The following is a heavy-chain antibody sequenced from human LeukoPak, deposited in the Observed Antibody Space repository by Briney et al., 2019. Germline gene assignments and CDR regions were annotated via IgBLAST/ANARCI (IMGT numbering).Heavy chain of an antibody. J-gene: IGHJ4*02. V-gene: IGHV3-48*01. Sequence: GGSLRLSCAASGFTFSSYSMNWVRQAPGKGLEWVSYISSSSSTIYYADSVKGRFTISRDNAKNSLYLQMNSLRAEDTAVYYCARDLYYDFWSGYYTAVPFDYWGQGTLVTVSS. CDR3: ARDLYYDFWSGYYTAVPFDY. D-gene: IGHD3-3*01. CDR2: ISSSSSTI. CDR1: GFTFSSYS.